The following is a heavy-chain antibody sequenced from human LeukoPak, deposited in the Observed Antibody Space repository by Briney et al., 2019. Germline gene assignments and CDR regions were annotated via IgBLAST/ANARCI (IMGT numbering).Heavy chain of an antibody. D-gene: IGHD3-22*01. Sequence: KPGGSLRLSCAASGFTFSSYSMNWVRQAPGKGLEWVPCISSSSSYIYYADSVEGRFTISRDNAKNSLYLQMNSLRAEDTAVYYCARDRSSRYYYDSSGYCVYWGQGTLVTVSS. CDR2: ISSSSSYI. CDR3: ARDRSSRYYYDSSGYCVY. V-gene: IGHV3-21*01. CDR1: GFTFSSYS. J-gene: IGHJ4*02.